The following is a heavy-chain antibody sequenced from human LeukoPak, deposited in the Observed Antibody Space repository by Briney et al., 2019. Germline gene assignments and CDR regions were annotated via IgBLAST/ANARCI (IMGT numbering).Heavy chain of an antibody. CDR1: GLTVSSND. V-gene: IGHV3-53*01. CDR2: IYSGDSA. J-gene: IGHJ3*01. D-gene: IGHD1-14*01. CDR3: TKSGPPDPY. Sequence: TGGSLRLSCAASGLTVSSNDMSWVRQAPGKGLEWVSLIYSGDSAYYADSVKGRFTISRDSSKNTLYLQMNSLRAEDTAMYYCTKSGPPDPYWGQGTMVTVSS.